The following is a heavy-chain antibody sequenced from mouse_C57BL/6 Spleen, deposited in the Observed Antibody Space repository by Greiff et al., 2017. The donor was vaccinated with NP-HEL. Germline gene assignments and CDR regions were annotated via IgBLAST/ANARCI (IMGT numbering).Heavy chain of an antibody. CDR3: ARWGYDYDSYFDD. J-gene: IGHJ2*01. CDR1: GYAFSSSW. V-gene: IGHV1-82*01. D-gene: IGHD2-4*01. Sequence: QVQLQQSGPELVKPGASVKISCKASGYAFSSSWMNWVKQRPGKGLEWIGRIYPGDGDTNYNGKFKGKATLTADKSSSTAYMQLSSLTSEDSEVYFCARWGYDYDSYFDDWGKGTTLTVAS. CDR2: IYPGDGDT.